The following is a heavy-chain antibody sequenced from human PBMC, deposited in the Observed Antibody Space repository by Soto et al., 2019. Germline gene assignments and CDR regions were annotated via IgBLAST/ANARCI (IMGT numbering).Heavy chain of an antibody. J-gene: IGHJ4*02. Sequence: PGGSLRLSCAASGFTFSSYGMHWVRQAPGKGLEWVAVIWYDGSNKYYADSVKGRFTISRDNSKNTLYLQMNSLRAEDTAVYYCARDSYYDSSGYNDYWGQGTLVTVSS. CDR1: GFTFSSYG. CDR3: ARDSYYDSSGYNDY. V-gene: IGHV3-33*01. D-gene: IGHD3-22*01. CDR2: IWYDGSNK.